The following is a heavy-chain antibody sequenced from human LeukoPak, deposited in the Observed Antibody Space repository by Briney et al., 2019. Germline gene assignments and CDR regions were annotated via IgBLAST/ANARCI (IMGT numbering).Heavy chain of an antibody. D-gene: IGHD3-10*01. CDR2: IYYSGST. CDR3: AREESLYYGSGSCCYYMDV. Sequence: SETLSLTCTVSGGSISSSNYYWGWIRQPPGKGLEWIGGIYYSGSTNYNPSLKSRVTISVDTSKNQFSLKLSSVTAADTAVYYCAREESLYYGSGSCCYYMDVWGKGTTVTISS. CDR1: GGSISSSNYY. J-gene: IGHJ6*03. V-gene: IGHV4-39*07.